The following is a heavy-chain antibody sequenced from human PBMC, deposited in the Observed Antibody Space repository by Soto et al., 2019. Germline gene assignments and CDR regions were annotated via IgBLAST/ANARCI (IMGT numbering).Heavy chain of an antibody. Sequence: EALSLSCTVSGGSISSSSYYWGWIRQPPGKGLEWIGSIYYSGITYYNPSLKSRVTISVDTSKNQFSLKLSSATAADTAVYYCARLAFLSIDDWGQGTLVTVSS. J-gene: IGHJ4*02. CDR1: GGSISSSSYY. CDR3: ARLAFLSIDD. CDR2: IYYSGIT. V-gene: IGHV4-39*01.